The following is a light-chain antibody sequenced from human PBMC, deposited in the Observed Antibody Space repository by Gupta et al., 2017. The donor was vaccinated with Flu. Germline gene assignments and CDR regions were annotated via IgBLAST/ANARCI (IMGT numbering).Light chain of an antibody. V-gene: IGLV2-14*03. J-gene: IGLJ1*01. CDR2: DVN. CDR1: SSDVGRSDY. CDR3: SSYTSTSTFYV. Sequence: ITISCTATSSDVGRSDYVSWYQQHPDKAPNLIIYDVNTRPSGVSSRFSGSKSGNTASLTISGLQAEDEPDYYCSSYTSTSTFYVFGTGTKVTVL.